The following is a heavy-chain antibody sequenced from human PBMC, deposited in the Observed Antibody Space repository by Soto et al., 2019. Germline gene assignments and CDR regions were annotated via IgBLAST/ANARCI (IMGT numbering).Heavy chain of an antibody. D-gene: IGHD2-15*01. CDR3: ARGESRSWFVSGRYNYGMEV. CDR2: IYYSGST. Sequence: PSETLSLTCTVSGGSISSYYWSWIRQPPGKGLEWIGYIYYSGSTNYNPSLKSRVTISVDTSKNQFSLKLSSVTAADTAVYYCARGESRSWFVSGRYNYGMEVWGQGTTVPVSS. CDR1: GGSISSYY. J-gene: IGHJ6*02. V-gene: IGHV4-59*01.